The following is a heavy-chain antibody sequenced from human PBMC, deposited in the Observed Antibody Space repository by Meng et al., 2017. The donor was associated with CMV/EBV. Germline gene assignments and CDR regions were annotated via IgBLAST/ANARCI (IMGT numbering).Heavy chain of an antibody. J-gene: IGHJ2*01. CDR3: ARDRTKPRVARNWYFDL. Sequence: GGPISSYYWSWIRQPAGKGLEWIGRIYTSGSTNYNPSLKSRVTMSVDTSKNQFSLKLSSVTAADTAVYYCARDRTKPRVARNWYFDLWGRGTLVTVSS. D-gene: IGHD2-8*01. CDR1: GGPISSYY. V-gene: IGHV4-4*07. CDR2: IYTSGST.